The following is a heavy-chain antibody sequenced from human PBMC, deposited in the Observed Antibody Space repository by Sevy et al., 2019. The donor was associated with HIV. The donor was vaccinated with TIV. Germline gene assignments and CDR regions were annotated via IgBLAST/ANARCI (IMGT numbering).Heavy chain of an antibody. CDR2: FDPGDGDAET. J-gene: IGHJ4*02. D-gene: IGHD3-9*01. CDR1: GYTLTEFS. Sequence: ASVKVSCKVSGYTLTEFSIHWVRQAPGKGLEWMGGFDPGDGDAETPYAQKFRDRLTMTAGTSTDTVYVELSSLRSEDTAVYYCATDTTGYHSTLDYWGQGTLVTVSS. CDR3: ATDTTGYHSTLDY. V-gene: IGHV1-24*01.